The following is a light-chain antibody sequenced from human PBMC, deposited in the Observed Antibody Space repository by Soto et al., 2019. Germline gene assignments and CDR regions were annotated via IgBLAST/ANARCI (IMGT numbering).Light chain of an antibody. CDR3: QQYGSSFRYT. CDR2: GAS. J-gene: IGKJ2*01. Sequence: EIVLTQSPGTLSLSPGERATLSCRASQSVNGNYLTWYQQKPGQAPRLPIYGASSRATGIPDRFSGSGSGTDFTLTISRLEPADFAVYYCQQYGSSFRYTFGQGTKLEIK. V-gene: IGKV3-20*01. CDR1: QSVNGNY.